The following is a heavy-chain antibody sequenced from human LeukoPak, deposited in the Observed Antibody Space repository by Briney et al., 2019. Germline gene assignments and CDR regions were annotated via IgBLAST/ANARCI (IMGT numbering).Heavy chain of an antibody. D-gene: IGHD3-16*01. Sequence: SETLSLTCTVSGASISSSNYYWGWIRQPPEKGLEWIGNIYYSGNTYYNPSLRSRVTISVDTSKNQFSLKLSSVTAADTAVYYCAREAPWNLIAFGEAHSDYWGRGTLVTVSS. CDR3: AREAPWNLIAFGEAHSDY. V-gene: IGHV4-39*07. CDR2: IYYSGNT. CDR1: GASISSSNYY. J-gene: IGHJ4*02.